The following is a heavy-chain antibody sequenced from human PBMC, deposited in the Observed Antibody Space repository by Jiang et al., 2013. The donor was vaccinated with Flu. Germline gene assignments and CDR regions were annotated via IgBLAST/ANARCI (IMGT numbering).Heavy chain of an antibody. V-gene: IGHV1-8*01. Sequence: VRQATGQGLEWMGWMNPNSGNTGYAQKFQGRVTMTRNTSISTAYMELSSLRSEDTAVYYCARVPPFCSGGNCYYYYGMDVWGQGTTVTVSS. D-gene: IGHD2-15*01. CDR2: MNPNSGNT. J-gene: IGHJ6*02. CDR3: ARVPPFCSGGNCYYYYGMDV.